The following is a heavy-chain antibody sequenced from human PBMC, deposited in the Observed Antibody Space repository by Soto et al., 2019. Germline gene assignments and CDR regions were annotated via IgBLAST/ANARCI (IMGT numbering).Heavy chain of an antibody. D-gene: IGHD2-8*01. CDR2: INPNSGDT. CDR3: ARGDSTDCSNGVCSFFYNHDMDV. V-gene: IGHV1-2*02. Sequence: ASVKVSCKASGYIFTGYHIHWVRQAPGRGLEWMGWINPNSGDTEYAQNFQGRVTMTRDTSISTAYMELTRLTSDDTAIYYCARGDSTDCSNGVCSFFYNHDMDVWGQGTTVTVSS. CDR1: GYIFTGYH. J-gene: IGHJ6*02.